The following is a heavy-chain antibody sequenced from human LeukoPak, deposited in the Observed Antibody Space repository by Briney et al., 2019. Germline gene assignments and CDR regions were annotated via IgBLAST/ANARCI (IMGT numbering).Heavy chain of an antibody. Sequence: AAVKISCKTSGYIFSDYSITWVKQAPGQGLEWMGWISGYNTNTKYSQKFQGRVTMTADTSTSTAYMELRNLRSDDTAVYFCARLGEFCSWTNCYTGEDHWGQGTLVTVSS. V-gene: IGHV1-18*01. CDR1: GYIFSDYS. D-gene: IGHD2-2*02. J-gene: IGHJ4*02. CDR2: ISGYNTNT. CDR3: ARLGEFCSWTNCYTGEDH.